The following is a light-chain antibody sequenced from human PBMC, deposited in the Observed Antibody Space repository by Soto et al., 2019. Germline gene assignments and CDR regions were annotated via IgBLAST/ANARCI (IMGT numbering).Light chain of an antibody. CDR3: QQYGSSPSIT. V-gene: IGKV3-20*01. Sequence: EIVLTQSRGTLSLSPGERATLSCGASQSVSSSYLAWYQQKPGQAPRLLIYGASSRATGIPDRFSGSGSGTDFTLTISRLEPEDFAVYYCQQYGSSPSITFGQGTRLEIK. J-gene: IGKJ5*01. CDR1: QSVSSSY. CDR2: GAS.